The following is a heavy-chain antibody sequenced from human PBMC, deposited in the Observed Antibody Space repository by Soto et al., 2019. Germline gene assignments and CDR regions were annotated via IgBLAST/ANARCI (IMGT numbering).Heavy chain of an antibody. D-gene: IGHD6-13*01. V-gene: IGHV3-33*01. CDR1: GFSLSNHG. CDR3: ARHRGSAALGYMDV. J-gene: IGHJ6*03. Sequence: QVQLVESGGGVVQPGGSLRLSCVASGFSLSNHGMHWVRQAPGKGLEWVTILYDDGSIEYYAGSVMGRFTISRDSSKNTLFLQMNSLRAEDTAVYYCARHRGSAALGYMDVWGKGTTVTVSS. CDR2: LYDDGSIE.